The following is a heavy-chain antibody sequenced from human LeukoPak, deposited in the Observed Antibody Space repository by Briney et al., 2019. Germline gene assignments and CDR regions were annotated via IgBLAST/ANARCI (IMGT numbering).Heavy chain of an antibody. CDR1: GFTFSSYW. Sequence: PGGSLRLSCAASGFTFSSYWMSWVRQPAGKGLEWVAHIQQDGSEKYYVDCVKGRFTISRDKAKNSLYLQMTSLRAEDTAVYYCARWGLGRVVVITTHYYYGMDVWGQGTTVTVSS. CDR3: ARWGLGRVVVITTHYYYGMDV. V-gene: IGHV3-7*01. CDR2: IQQDGSEK. D-gene: IGHD3-22*01. J-gene: IGHJ6*02.